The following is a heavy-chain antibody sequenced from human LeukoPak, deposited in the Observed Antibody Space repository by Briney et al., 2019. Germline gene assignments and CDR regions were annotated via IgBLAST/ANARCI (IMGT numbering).Heavy chain of an antibody. Sequence: PSETLSLTCTVSGGSISSYYWSWIRQPPGKGLEWIGYIYYSGSTNYNPSLKSRVTISVDTSKNQFSLKLSSVTAADTAVYYCAGGTTRIVDYWAQGTLVTVSS. J-gene: IGHJ4*02. D-gene: IGHD2-2*01. CDR1: GGSISSYY. CDR2: IYYSGST. CDR3: AGGTTRIVDY. V-gene: IGHV4-59*01.